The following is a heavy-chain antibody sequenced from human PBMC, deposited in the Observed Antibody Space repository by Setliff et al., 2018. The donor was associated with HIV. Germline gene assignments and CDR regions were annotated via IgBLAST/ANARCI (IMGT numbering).Heavy chain of an antibody. V-gene: IGHV1-69*05. Sequence: SVKVSCKASGGTFSSYAISWVRQAPGQGLEWMGGIIPIFGTANYAQKFQGRVTITTDESTSTAYMELSSLRSDDTAVYYCARDGVCSGGSCYPAGLLDYWGQGTLVTVSS. CDR3: ARDGVCSGGSCYPAGLLDY. CDR2: IIPIFGTA. D-gene: IGHD2-15*01. J-gene: IGHJ4*02. CDR1: GGTFSSYA.